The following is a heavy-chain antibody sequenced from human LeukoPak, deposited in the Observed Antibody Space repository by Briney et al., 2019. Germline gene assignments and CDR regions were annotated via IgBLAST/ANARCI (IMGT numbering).Heavy chain of an antibody. Sequence: SETLSLTCTVSGGSISSSSYYLGWIRQPPGKGLEWIGRIYYIGSTYYNPSLKTRVTISVDTSKNPFSLTLSSVTAAGTAVYYCARHLAVAGNWFDPWGQGTLVTVSS. J-gene: IGHJ5*02. D-gene: IGHD6-19*01. CDR3: ARHLAVAGNWFDP. V-gene: IGHV4-39*01. CDR2: IYYIGST. CDR1: GGSISSSSYY.